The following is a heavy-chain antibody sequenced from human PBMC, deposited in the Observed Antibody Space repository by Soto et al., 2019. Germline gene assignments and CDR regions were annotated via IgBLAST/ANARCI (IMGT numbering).Heavy chain of an antibody. CDR2: IYHSGST. Sequence: QVQLQESGPGLVKPSQTLSLTCTVSGGSIRSTRYYWSWIRQHPGKGLEWIAYIYHSGSTYYNPSLKSRVSMSVDTSSEQFSVSRSSGTAPDLALSYCGMGPPERRTTSSGVVIDAVGVWGSGDTVSVSS. CDR1: GGSIRSTRYY. J-gene: IGHJ6*04. D-gene: IGHD3-3*01. CDR3: GMGPPERRTTSSGVVIDAVGV. V-gene: IGHV4-31*03.